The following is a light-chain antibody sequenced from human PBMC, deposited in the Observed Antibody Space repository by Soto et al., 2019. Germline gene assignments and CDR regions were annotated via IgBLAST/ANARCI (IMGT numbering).Light chain of an antibody. Sequence: QSALTQPASVSGSRGQSIIISCVGRNTDVGQDKSVSWYQQGPGKAPKLLIFEVTNRPSGVSNRFSGSRSGNTASLTISGLQPDDEGDYCCVSYTDTDTLVFGTGTKLTVL. J-gene: IGLJ1*01. CDR2: EVT. V-gene: IGLV2-14*01. CDR3: VSYTDTDTLV. CDR1: NTDVGQDKS.